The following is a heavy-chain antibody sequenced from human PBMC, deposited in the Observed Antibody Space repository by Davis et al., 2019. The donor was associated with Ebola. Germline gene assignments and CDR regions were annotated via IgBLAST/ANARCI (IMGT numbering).Heavy chain of an antibody. V-gene: IGHV3-23*01. D-gene: IGHD1-26*01. J-gene: IGHJ3*02. Sequence: ETLSLTCTVSGGSISSSSYYWGWIRQPPGKGLEWVSTLGTSADTYYADSVKGRFTISRDNSKNTLYLQMNGLRVEDTAIYYCAKDTSNIWFDIWGQGTMVTVSS. CDR1: GGSISSSSYY. CDR2: LGTSADT. CDR3: AKDTSNIWFDI.